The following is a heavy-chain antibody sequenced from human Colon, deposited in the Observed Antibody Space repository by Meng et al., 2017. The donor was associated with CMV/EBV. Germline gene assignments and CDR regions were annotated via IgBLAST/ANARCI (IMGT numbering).Heavy chain of an antibody. CDR2: ISNNGGST. V-gene: IGHV3-64*02. Sequence: GESLKISCAASGFTFSNYAMHWIRQAPGKGLEYVSSISNNGGSTFYAGSVRGRFTISRDNSKNMLYLQMDSLRTEDMAVYFCARLDFWSAYYDSWGQGTLVTVSS. J-gene: IGHJ4*02. CDR1: GFTFSNYA. CDR3: ARLDFWSAYYDS. D-gene: IGHD3-3*01.